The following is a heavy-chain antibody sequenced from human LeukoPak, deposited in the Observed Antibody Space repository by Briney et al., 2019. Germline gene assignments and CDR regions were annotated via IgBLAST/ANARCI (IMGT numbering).Heavy chain of an antibody. Sequence: GGSLRLSCTTSGFTFSSSGMNWVRQAPGKGLEWVSDIRGSGDSTYYADSVKGRFTITRYNTKNTLYLQMISLRAEDTAIYHCSKALYGSYYDMDYWGKGTTVTVSS. V-gene: IGHV3-23*01. CDR2: IRGSGDST. CDR1: GFTFSSSG. D-gene: IGHD5-24*01. CDR3: SKALYGSYYDMDY. J-gene: IGHJ6*03.